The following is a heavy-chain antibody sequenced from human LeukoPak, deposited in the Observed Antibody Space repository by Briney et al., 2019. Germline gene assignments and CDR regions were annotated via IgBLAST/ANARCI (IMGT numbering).Heavy chain of an antibody. CDR2: IKQDGSEK. V-gene: IGHV3-7*01. CDR3: ASLDY. Sequence: GGSLRFSCAASGFTFSSSWMNWVRQAPGKGLEWVANIKQDGSEKYYVDSVKGRFTISRDNAKNSLYLRMNTLRAEDTAVYYCASLDYWGQGTLVTVSS. CDR1: GFTFSSSW. J-gene: IGHJ4*02.